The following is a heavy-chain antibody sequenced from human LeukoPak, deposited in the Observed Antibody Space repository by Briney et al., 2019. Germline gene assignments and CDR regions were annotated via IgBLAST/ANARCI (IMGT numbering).Heavy chain of an antibody. V-gene: IGHV4-59*01. CDR2: IYYSGST. Sequence: SETLSLTCTVSGGSTSSYYWSWIRQPPGKGLEWIGYIYYSGSTNYNPSLKSRVTISVDTSKNQFSLKLSSVTAADTAVYYCASGYSSGWPDFWGQGTLVTVSS. CDR3: ASGYSSGWPDF. J-gene: IGHJ4*02. CDR1: GGSTSSYY. D-gene: IGHD6-19*01.